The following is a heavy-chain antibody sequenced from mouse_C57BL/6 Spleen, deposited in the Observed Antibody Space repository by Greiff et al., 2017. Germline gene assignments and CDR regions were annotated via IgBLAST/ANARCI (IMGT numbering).Heavy chain of an antibody. Sequence: EVKLQESGPGLVKPSQSLSLTCSVTGYSITSGYYWNWIRQFPGNKLEWMGYISYDGSNNYNPSLKNRISITRDTSKNQFFLKLNSVTTEDTATYYGARGSSYGKDYWGQGTTLTVSS. CDR1: GYSITSGYY. D-gene: IGHD1-1*01. CDR2: ISYDGSN. J-gene: IGHJ2*01. CDR3: ARGSSYGKDY. V-gene: IGHV3-6*01.